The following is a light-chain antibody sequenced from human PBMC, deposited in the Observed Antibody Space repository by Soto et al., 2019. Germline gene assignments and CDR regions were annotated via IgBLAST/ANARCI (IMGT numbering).Light chain of an antibody. CDR1: SSNIGGNS. J-gene: IGLJ1*01. CDR3: GSWDSSVSACV. V-gene: IGLV1-51*01. CDR2: DDN. Sequence: QSVLTQPPSVSAAPGQKVTISCSGSSSNIGGNSVSWYQQLPGTAPKLLIYDDNKRPSGIPDRFSGSKSGTSATLGITGFQTGDEADYYCGSWDSSVSACVIGTGGQVTVL.